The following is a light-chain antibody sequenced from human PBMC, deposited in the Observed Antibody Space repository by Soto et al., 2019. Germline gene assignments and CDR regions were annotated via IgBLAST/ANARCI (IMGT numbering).Light chain of an antibody. CDR3: GTWDSSLSGGV. CDR2: DNN. Sequence: QSVLTQPPSVSAAPGQKVTISCSGSSSNIGNNYVSWYQRLPGTAPKLLIYDNNKRPSGIPDRFSGSKSGTSATLGITGLQTGDEADYYCGTWDSSLSGGVFGGGTKLTVL. V-gene: IGLV1-51*01. CDR1: SSNIGNNY. J-gene: IGLJ2*01.